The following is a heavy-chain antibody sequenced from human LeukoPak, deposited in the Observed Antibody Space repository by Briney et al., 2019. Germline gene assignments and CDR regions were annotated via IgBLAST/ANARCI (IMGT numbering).Heavy chain of an antibody. J-gene: IGHJ4*02. CDR3: ARAYSSSWEPFDY. CDR1: GFTFSSYG. Sequence: PGGSLRLSCAASGFTFSSYGMHWVRQAPGKGLEWVAVISYDGSNKYYADSVKGRFTISRDNSKNTLYLQMNSLRAEDTAVYYCARAYSSSWEPFDYWGQGTLVTVSS. D-gene: IGHD6-13*01. V-gene: IGHV3-30*03. CDR2: ISYDGSNK.